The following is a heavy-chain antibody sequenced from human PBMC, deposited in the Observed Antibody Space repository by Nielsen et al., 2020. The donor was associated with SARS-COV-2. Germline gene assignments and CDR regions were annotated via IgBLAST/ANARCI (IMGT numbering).Heavy chain of an antibody. CDR3: ARAPSGYSGYDLHYYGMDV. D-gene: IGHD5-12*01. J-gene: IGHJ6*02. CDR2: IIPIFGTA. V-gene: IGHV1-69*13. CDR1: GGTFSSYA. Sequence: SVQVSCKASGGTFSSYAISWVRQAPGQGLEWMGGIIPIFGTANYAQKFQGRVTITADESTSTAYMELSSLRSEDTAVYYCARAPSGYSGYDLHYYGMDVWGQGTTATVSS.